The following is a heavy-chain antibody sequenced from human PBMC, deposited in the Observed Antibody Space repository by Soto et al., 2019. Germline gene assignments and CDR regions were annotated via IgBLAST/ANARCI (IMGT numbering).Heavy chain of an antibody. J-gene: IGHJ4*02. CDR1: GYTFTGFC. CDR3: ARSPVTIFGVVTGYYFDY. CDR2: INPNSGGT. V-gene: IGHV1-2*04. D-gene: IGHD3-3*01. Sequence: ASVKVSCKASGYTFTGFCMHWVRQAPGQGLEWMGWINPNSGGTNYAQKFQGWVTMTRDTSISTAYMELSRLRSDDTAVYYCARSPVTIFGVVTGYYFDYWGQGTLVTVSS.